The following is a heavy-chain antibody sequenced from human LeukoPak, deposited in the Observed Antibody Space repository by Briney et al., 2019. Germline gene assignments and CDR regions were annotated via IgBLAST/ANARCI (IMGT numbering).Heavy chain of an antibody. CDR3: ARSDYKYYYDSSGYSYAFDI. Sequence: PSETLSLTCTVSGGSIISSSSYWGWIRQRPGKGLEWIGSIYYSGSAYYNPSLKSRVTLSLDTSKNQFSLKLSSVTAADTAVYYCARSDYKYYYDSSGYSYAFDIWGQGTMVTVSS. D-gene: IGHD3-22*01. CDR1: GGSIISSSSY. J-gene: IGHJ3*02. V-gene: IGHV4-39*07. CDR2: IYYSGSA.